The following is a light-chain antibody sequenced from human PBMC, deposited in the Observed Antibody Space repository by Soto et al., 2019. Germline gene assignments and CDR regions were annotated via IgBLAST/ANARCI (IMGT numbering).Light chain of an antibody. V-gene: IGLV4-60*02. CDR3: ETWDSNTQNWV. J-gene: IGLJ3*02. CDR2: LEGSGSY. Sequence: QLVLTQSSSASASLGSSVKLTCTLSSGHSSYIIAWHQQQPGKAPRYLMKLEGSGSYNKGSGVPDRFSGSSSGADRYLTISNLQFEDEAAYYCETWDSNTQNWVFGGGTKVTVL. CDR1: SGHSSYI.